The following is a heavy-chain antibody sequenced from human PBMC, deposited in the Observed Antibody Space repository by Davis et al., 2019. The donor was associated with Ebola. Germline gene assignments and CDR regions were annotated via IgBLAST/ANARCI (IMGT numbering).Heavy chain of an antibody. V-gene: IGHV4-31*03. CDR2: IYYSGST. CDR1: GGSISSGGYY. CDR3: ATAGGDCSGGSCYSIDAFEI. Sequence: MPSETLSLTCTVSGGSISSGGYYWSWIRQHPGKGLEWIGYIYYSGSTYYNPSLKSRVTISVDTSKNQFSLKLSSVTAADTAVYYCATAGGDCSGGSCYSIDAFEIWGQGTMVTVSS. D-gene: IGHD2-15*01. J-gene: IGHJ3*02.